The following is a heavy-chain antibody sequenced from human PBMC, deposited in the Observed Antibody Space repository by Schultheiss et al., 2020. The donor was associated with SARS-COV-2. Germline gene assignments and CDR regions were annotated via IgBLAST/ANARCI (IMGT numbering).Heavy chain of an antibody. J-gene: IGHJ6*03. CDR1: GFTFSSYS. CDR3: ARDGAELVPAAMWYYYYYMDV. CDR2: IIKSSGTM. V-gene: IGHV3-48*04. D-gene: IGHD2-2*01. Sequence: GGSLRLSCAASGFTFSSYSMDWVRQAPGKGLEWVSYIIKSSGTMDYTDSVKGRFTISRDNAKSTLHLQMNSLKTEDTAVYYCARDGAELVPAAMWYYYYYMDVWGKGTTVTVSS.